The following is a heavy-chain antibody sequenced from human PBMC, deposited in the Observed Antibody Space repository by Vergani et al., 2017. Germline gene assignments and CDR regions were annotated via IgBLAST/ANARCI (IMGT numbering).Heavy chain of an antibody. V-gene: IGHV1-18*01. Sequence: QVQLVQSGAEVKKPGASVKVSCKASGYTFSTYGISWVRQAPGQGLEWMGWISAYNGNTNYPEKFQGRLTMTTDTSTRTAYMELRSLRSDDTAVYYCARGRWRGTGTCFDIWGQGVQVTVSS. D-gene: IGHD3/OR15-3a*01. CDR2: ISAYNGNT. CDR1: GYTFSTYG. CDR3: ARGRWRGTGTCFDI. J-gene: IGHJ4*02.